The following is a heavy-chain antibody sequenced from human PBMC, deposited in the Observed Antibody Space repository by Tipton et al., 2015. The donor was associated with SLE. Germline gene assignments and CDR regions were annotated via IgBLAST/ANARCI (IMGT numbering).Heavy chain of an antibody. J-gene: IGHJ4*02. Sequence: SLRLSCAASGFTFSNYAMHWVRQAPGKGLEWVAVISYDGSNKYYADSVKGRFTIPRDNSKNTLYLQMNSLRAEDTAVFYCARGMGDIVVVVSATTPDYWGPGTLVTVSS. CDR3: ARGMGDIVVVVSATTPDY. CDR1: GFTFSNYA. CDR2: ISYDGSNK. V-gene: IGHV3-30*04. D-gene: IGHD2-15*01.